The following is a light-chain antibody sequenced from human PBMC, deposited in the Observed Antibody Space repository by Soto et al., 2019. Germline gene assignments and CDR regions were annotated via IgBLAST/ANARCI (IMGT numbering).Light chain of an antibody. CDR1: QTISSW. Sequence: DIQMTQSPSTLSGSVGDRVTITCRASQTISSWLAWYQQKPGKAPKLLIYKASTLKSGVPSRFSGSGSGTEFTLTISSLQSEDFAVYYCQQYNKWPPETFGQGTKVDNK. V-gene: IGKV1-5*03. CDR2: KAS. CDR3: QQYNKWPPET. J-gene: IGKJ1*01.